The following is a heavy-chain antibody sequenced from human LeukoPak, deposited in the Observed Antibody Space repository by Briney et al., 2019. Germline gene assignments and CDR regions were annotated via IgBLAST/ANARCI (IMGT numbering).Heavy chain of an antibody. D-gene: IGHD3-10*01. CDR2: IRYDDITK. CDR1: GFTFSNYG. CDR3: ASNPLLWFGEFDY. Sequence: GGSLRLSCAASGFTFSNYGMHWVRQAPGKGLEWVAFIRYDDITKYYVDSVKGRFTISRDNSKNTLYLQMNSLRAEDTAVYYCASNPLLWFGEFDYWGQGTLVTVSS. J-gene: IGHJ4*02. V-gene: IGHV3-30*02.